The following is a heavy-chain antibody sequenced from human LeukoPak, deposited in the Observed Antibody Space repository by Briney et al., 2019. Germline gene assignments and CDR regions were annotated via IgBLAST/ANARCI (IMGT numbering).Heavy chain of an antibody. Sequence: PGGSLRLSCAASGFTFSNYALSWVRQAPGRGLEWVSTLSGRGSSSYYADSVKGRFTISRDNSKTTLYLQMNSLRAEDTAVYYCARLGEGRTIFGVVPYYYYMDVWGKGTTVTVSS. CDR3: ARLGEGRTIFGVVPYYYYMDV. J-gene: IGHJ6*03. D-gene: IGHD3-3*01. CDR2: LSGRGSSS. V-gene: IGHV3-23*01. CDR1: GFTFSNYA.